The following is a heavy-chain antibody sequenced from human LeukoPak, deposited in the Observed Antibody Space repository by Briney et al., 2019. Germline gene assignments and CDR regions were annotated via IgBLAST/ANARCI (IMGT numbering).Heavy chain of an antibody. Sequence: GRSLRLSCAASGFTFSGFGMHWVRQAPGKGLEWVAIISYDGNNKYYADSVKGRFTISRDNSKNTVFLQMNSLRTEDTAVYYCAKDRNIAAGGTVSEIDNWGQGTLVTVS. CDR1: GFTFSGFG. J-gene: IGHJ4*02. V-gene: IGHV3-30*18. CDR2: ISYDGNNK. CDR3: AKDRNIAAGGTVSEIDN. D-gene: IGHD6-13*01.